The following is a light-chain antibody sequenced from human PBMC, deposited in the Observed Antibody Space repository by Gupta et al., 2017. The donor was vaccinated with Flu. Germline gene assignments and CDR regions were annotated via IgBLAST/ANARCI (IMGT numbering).Light chain of an antibody. J-gene: IGKJ2*02. Sequence: EIVMTQSPATLSVSPGERATLSCRASQSVSRNLAWYQQKPGQAPRLLIYGASTRATGIPARVSGSGSGTEFTLTISSLQSEDFAVYYCQQYNDWPPGCTFGQGTKLEIK. CDR3: QQYNDWPPGCT. CDR1: QSVSRN. V-gene: IGKV3-15*01. CDR2: GAS.